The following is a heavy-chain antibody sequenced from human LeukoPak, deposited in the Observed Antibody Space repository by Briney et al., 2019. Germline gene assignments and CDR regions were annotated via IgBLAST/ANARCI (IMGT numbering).Heavy chain of an antibody. J-gene: IGHJ6*03. CDR1: GGSISSYY. CDR3: ARHPMANNYYDSSGYPYYCYYYYMDV. CDR2: IYTSGST. Sequence: SETLSLTCTVSGGSISSYYWSWIRQPAGKGLEWIGRIYTSGSTNYNPSLKSRVTMSVDTSKNQFSLKLSSVTAADTAVYYCARHPMANNYYDSSGYPYYCYYYYMDVWGKGTTVTISS. D-gene: IGHD3-22*01. V-gene: IGHV4-4*07.